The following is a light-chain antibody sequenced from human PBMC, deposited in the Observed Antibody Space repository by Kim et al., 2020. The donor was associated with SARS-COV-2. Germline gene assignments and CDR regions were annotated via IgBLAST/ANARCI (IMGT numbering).Light chain of an antibody. CDR2: AAS. J-gene: IGKJ5*01. Sequence: ASVGDRVTITCRARQGIGSRLVWYQQKPEKAPKSLIYAASTLQSGVPSRFSGSGSGSDFTLTITSLQPEDSATYYCQQYNDYPITFGQGTRLEIK. CDR3: QQYNDYPIT. V-gene: IGKV1D-16*02. CDR1: QGIGSR.